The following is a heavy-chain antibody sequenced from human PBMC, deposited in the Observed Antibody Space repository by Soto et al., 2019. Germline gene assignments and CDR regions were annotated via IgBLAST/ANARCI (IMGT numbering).Heavy chain of an antibody. CDR1: GLTFSSYG. D-gene: IGHD6-6*01. J-gene: IGHJ6*03. CDR3: AREEIGADSSSSDYYYYYMDV. V-gene: IGHV3-33*01. CDR2: IWYDGSNK. Sequence: QVQLVESVGGVAQPGRSLRLSCAASGLTFSSYGMHWVRQAPGKGLEWVAVIWYDGSNKYYADSVKGRLTITRDNSKNTRDLQMTSLRAEDTAVYYCAREEIGADSSSSDYYYYYMDVWGKGTTVTVSS.